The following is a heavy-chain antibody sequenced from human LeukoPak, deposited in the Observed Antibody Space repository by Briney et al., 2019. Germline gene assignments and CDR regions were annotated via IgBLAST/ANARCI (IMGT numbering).Heavy chain of an antibody. J-gene: IGHJ5*02. V-gene: IGHV3-20*04. D-gene: IGHD6-13*01. Sequence: GGSLRLSCAASGFTFDGYGMSWVRQAPGKGLEWVSGINWNGGSTGYADSVKGRFTISRDNAKNSLYLQMNSLRAEDTAVYYCARREIAAAALDPWGQGTLVTVSS. CDR2: INWNGGST. CDR1: GFTFDGYG. CDR3: ARREIAAAALDP.